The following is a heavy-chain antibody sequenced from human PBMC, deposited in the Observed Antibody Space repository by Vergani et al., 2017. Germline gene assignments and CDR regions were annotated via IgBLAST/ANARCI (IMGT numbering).Heavy chain of an antibody. D-gene: IGHD1-26*01. J-gene: IGHJ4*02. CDR3: AREGDSGSYYFDY. CDR2: INPNSGGT. Sequence: QVQLVQSGAEVKKPGASVKVSCKASGYTFTGYYMHWVRQAPGQGLEWMEWINPNSGGTNYEQKVQGRVTMTRDTAISTAYMELSRRRSDDTAVYYCAREGDSGSYYFDYWGKGTLVTVSA. V-gene: IGHV1-2*02. CDR1: GYTFTGYY.